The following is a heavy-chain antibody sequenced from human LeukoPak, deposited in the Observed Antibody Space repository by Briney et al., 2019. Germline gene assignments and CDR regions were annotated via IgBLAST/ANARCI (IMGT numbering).Heavy chain of an antibody. CDR1: GFRFDDYG. D-gene: IGHD3-16*01. V-gene: IGHV3-9*01. CDR3: AKDESTGGFAPGYFYGMGV. CDR2: ISWSGTTT. J-gene: IGHJ6*02. Sequence: GGSLRLSCVVSGFRFDDYGMHWVRQAPGKGLEWVSGISWSGTTTGYADSVKGRFTISRDSAKDSLYLQMDSLRVEDTGLYYCAKDESTGGFAPGYFYGMGVWGQGTTVTVSS.